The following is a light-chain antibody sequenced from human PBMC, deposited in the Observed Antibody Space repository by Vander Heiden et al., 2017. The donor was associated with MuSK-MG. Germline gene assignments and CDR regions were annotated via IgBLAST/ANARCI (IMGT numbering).Light chain of an antibody. J-gene: IGKJ1*01. CDR2: GAS. CDR1: QSVSSN. Sequence: EIVMTQSPATLSVSPGERATLSCRASQSVSSNLAWYQQKPGQAPRLLIYGASTRANGIPDRFSGSGSGTEFTLTISSLQSEDFAVYYCQQDNNSLTFGQGTKVEIK. CDR3: QQDNNSLT. V-gene: IGKV3-15*01.